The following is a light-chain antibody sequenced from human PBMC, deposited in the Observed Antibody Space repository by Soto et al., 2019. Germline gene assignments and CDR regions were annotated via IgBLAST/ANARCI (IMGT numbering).Light chain of an antibody. CDR1: SRDVGSYNY. CDR2: DGS. CDR3: SSYTSSSTPVV. J-gene: IGLJ2*01. V-gene: IGLV2-14*01. Sequence: QSALTQPASVSGSPGQSITISCTGTSRDVGSYNYFSWYQQHPGKAPKLMIYDGSNRPSGVSNRFSGSKSGNTASLPISGLQAADEADYYCSSYTSSSTPVVFGGGTKLTVL.